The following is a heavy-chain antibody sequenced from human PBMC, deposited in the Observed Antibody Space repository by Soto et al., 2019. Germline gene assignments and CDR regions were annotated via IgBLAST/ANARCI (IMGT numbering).Heavy chain of an antibody. CDR2: IYYSGST. Sequence: SETLSLTCTVSGGSISSYYWSWIRQPPGKGLEWIGYIYYSGSTNYNPSLKSRVTISVDTSKNQFSLKLSSVTAADTAVYYCARRKGTTVTTHYYYYMDVWGKGTTVTVSS. D-gene: IGHD4-4*01. J-gene: IGHJ6*03. CDR1: GGSISSYY. CDR3: ARRKGTTVTTHYYYYMDV. V-gene: IGHV4-59*08.